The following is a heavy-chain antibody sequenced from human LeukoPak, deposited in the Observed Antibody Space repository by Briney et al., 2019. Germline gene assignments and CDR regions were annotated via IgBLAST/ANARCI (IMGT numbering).Heavy chain of an antibody. V-gene: IGHV4-61*02. Sequence: SETLSLTCTVSGGPISSGSYYWSWIRQPAGKGLEWIGRIYTSGSTNYNPSLKSRVTISVDTSKNQFSLKLSSVTAADTAVYYCARGKSFDPWGQGTLVTVSS. CDR1: GGPISSGSYY. CDR2: IYTSGST. J-gene: IGHJ5*02. CDR3: ARGKSFDP.